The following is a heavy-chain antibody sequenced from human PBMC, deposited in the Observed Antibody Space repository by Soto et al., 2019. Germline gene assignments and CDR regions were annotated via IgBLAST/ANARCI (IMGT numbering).Heavy chain of an antibody. Sequence: EVQLLESGGGLVQPGGSLRLSCEASGFTFSSYAMSWVRQAPGRGLEWVSAISGSGGSTYYADSVKGRFTISRDNSKNTLYLQMNSLRAEDTAVYYCAKDPGGEWELPRFDYWGQGTLVTVSS. CDR3: AKDPGGEWELPRFDY. D-gene: IGHD1-26*01. CDR2: ISGSGGST. V-gene: IGHV3-23*01. J-gene: IGHJ4*02. CDR1: GFTFSSYA.